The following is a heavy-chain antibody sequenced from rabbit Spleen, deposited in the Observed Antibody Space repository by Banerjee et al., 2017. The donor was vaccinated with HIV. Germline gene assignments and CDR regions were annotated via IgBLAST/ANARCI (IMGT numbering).Heavy chain of an antibody. J-gene: IGHJ6*01. CDR3: ARDSGSSFSSYGMDL. V-gene: IGHV1S40*01. Sequence: QSLEESGGGLVKPGGTLTLTCTVSGFSFSSSYYMCWVRQAPGKGLEWIACIEGGSSGFSYFANWAKGRFTISKTSSTTVTLQMTSLTAADTATYFCARDSGSSFSSYGMDLWGQGTLVTVS. D-gene: IGHD8-1*01. CDR1: GFSFSSSYY. CDR2: IEGGSSGFS.